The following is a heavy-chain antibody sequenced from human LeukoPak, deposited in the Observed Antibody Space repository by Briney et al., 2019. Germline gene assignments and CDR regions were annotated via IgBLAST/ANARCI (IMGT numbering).Heavy chain of an antibody. CDR1: GGSISSYY. D-gene: IGHD3-3*01. J-gene: IGHJ4*02. CDR2: IYYSGST. Sequence: LETLSLTCTVSGGSISSYYWSWIRQPPGKGLEWIGYIYYSGSTNYNPSLKSRVTISVDTSKNQFSLKLSSVTAADTAVYYCARGILIDFWSGYSSGFDYWGQGTLVTVSS. V-gene: IGHV4-59*01. CDR3: ARGILIDFWSGYSSGFDY.